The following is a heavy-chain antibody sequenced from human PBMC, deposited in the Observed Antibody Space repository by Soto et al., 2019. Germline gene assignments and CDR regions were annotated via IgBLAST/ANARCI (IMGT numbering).Heavy chain of an antibody. J-gene: IGHJ5*02. Sequence: ASVKVSCKASGYTFTSQNMHWVRQAPGQGLEWIGVINPSTGTTTYAQKFQERVTITSDTSTSSAFMEVSSLISDDTAVYFCAADRRPTDHHNWVDPWGQGTLVTVS. V-gene: IGHV1-46*01. CDR3: AADRRPTDHHNWVDP. D-gene: IGHD1-1*01. CDR2: INPSTGTT. CDR1: GYTFTSQN.